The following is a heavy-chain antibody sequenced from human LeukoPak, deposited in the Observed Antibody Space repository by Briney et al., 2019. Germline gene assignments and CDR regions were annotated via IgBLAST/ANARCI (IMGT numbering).Heavy chain of an antibody. CDR3: ARAPITSPFYFDY. V-gene: IGHV3-20*04. Sequence: GRSLRLSCAASGFTFDDYAMHWVRQAPGKGLGGVSGINWSGGSTGYADPLRGRFTISRDNAKNSLYLQMDSLRAEDTALYYCARAPITSPFYFDYWGQGTLVTVSS. J-gene: IGHJ4*02. CDR1: GFTFDDYA. CDR2: INWSGGST. D-gene: IGHD2-2*01.